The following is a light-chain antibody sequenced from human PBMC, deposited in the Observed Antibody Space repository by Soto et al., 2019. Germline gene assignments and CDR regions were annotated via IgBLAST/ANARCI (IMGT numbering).Light chain of an antibody. Sequence: DVVLTQSPLSLPVTLGQPASISCRSTQSLVYSYGNIYLNWFQQTPGQSPRRLIYKVSNRDSGVPDRFSGSGSGTDFTLKISRVEAEDVGVYYCMQGTHWPPITFGQGTRLEIK. CDR1: QSLVYSYGNIY. CDR3: MQGTHWPPIT. CDR2: KVS. V-gene: IGKV2-30*01. J-gene: IGKJ5*01.